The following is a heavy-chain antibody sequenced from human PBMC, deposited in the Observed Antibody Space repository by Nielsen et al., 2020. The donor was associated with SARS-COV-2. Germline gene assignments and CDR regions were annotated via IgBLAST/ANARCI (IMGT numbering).Heavy chain of an antibody. CDR2: IYSGGST. J-gene: IGHJ4*02. CDR1: GFTVSSNY. V-gene: IGHV3-53*01. D-gene: IGHD2-2*01. CDR3: AKDPEDIVVVPAAINYFDY. Sequence: GESLKISCAASGFTVSSNYMSWVRQAPGKGLEWVSVIYSGGSTYYADSVKGRFTISRDNSKNTLYLQMNSLRAEDTAVYYCAKDPEDIVVVPAAINYFDYWGQGTLVTVSS.